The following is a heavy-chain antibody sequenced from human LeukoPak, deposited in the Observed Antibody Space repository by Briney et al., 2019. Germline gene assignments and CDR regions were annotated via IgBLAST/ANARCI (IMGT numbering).Heavy chain of an antibody. V-gene: IGHV4-61*02. CDR3: ARVFPGGGYFDY. J-gene: IGHJ4*02. D-gene: IGHD3-16*01. CDR2: IYTSGST. Sequence: KPSETLSLTCTVSGGSISSGSYYWSWIRQPAGKGLEWIGRIYTSGSTNYNPSLKSRVTISVDTSKNQFSLKLSSVTAADTAVYYCARVFPGGGYFDYWGQGTLVTVSS. CDR1: GGSISSGSYY.